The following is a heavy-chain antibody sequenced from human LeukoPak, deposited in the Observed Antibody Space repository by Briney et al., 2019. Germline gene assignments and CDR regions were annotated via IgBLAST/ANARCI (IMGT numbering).Heavy chain of an antibody. J-gene: IGHJ6*03. CDR2: IYYSGST. CDR1: GGSISSYY. Sequence: PSETLSLTCTVSGGSISSYYWSWIRQPPGKGLEWIGYIYYSGSTNYNPSLKSRVTISVDTSKNQYSLKLSSVTAADTAVYYCARTTEGGYTYDYFYYYYMDVWGKGTTVTISS. CDR3: ARTTEGGYTYDYFYYYYMDV. V-gene: IGHV4-59*01. D-gene: IGHD5-18*01.